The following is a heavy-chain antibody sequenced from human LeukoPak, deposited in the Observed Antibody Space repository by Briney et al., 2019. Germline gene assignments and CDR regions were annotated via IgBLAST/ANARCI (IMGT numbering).Heavy chain of an antibody. J-gene: IGHJ3*02. D-gene: IGHD1-26*01. V-gene: IGHV1-69*13. Sequence: SVKVSCRTSGYTFTSYYMHWVRQAPGQGLEWMGGIIPIFGTTNYAQKFQGRVTITADESTSTAYMELSSLRSEDTAVYYCARVQVGPRGAGASDIWGQGTMVTVSS. CDR1: GYTFTSYY. CDR3: ARVQVGPRGAGASDI. CDR2: IIPIFGTT.